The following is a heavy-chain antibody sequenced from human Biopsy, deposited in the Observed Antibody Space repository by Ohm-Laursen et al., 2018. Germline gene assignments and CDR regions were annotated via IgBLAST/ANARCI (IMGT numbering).Heavy chain of an antibody. CDR2: IWYDGSNK. CDR3: ARLNSGTYDASDL. CDR1: GFTFSNYG. V-gene: IGHV3-33*01. J-gene: IGHJ3*01. Sequence: SLRLSCTASGFTFSNYGMHWVRQAPGKGLEWLAVIWYDGSNKYYGDSVQGRFTISRDNAQNSLYLHMNSLRAEDTAVYYCARLNSGTYDASDLWGQGTMVIVSS. D-gene: IGHD1-26*01.